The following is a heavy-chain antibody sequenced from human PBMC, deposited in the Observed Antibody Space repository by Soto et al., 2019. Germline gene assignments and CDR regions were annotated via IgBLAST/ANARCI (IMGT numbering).Heavy chain of an antibody. Sequence: QVQLVQSGAEEKKPGASVKVSCKASGYTFTNYLIHWVRQAPGQRLEWMGWINTGNDKTEYSQKFQGRVTITRDTSAITVYEERSSLRSEDTAVYYCSRDRALQTGLAVSGTFLYWGQGTLVTVAS. J-gene: IGHJ4*02. D-gene: IGHD6-19*01. V-gene: IGHV1-3*05. CDR1: GYTFTNYL. CDR2: INTGNDKT. CDR3: SRDRALQTGLAVSGTFLY.